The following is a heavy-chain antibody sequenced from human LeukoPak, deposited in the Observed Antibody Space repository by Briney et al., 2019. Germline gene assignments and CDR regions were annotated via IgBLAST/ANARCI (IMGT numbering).Heavy chain of an antibody. V-gene: IGHV4-4*07. J-gene: IGHJ3*02. CDR2: LYISGST. D-gene: IGHD3-3*01. CDR1: GASISSYY. Sequence: PSETLSLTCTVSGASISSYYYNWIRQTAGRGLEWIGRLYISGSTDYNPSLKSRVTISVDTSKNQFSLKLSSVTAADTAVYYCARDRRYDFWSGYSDAFDIWGQGTMVTVSS. CDR3: ARDRRYDFWSGYSDAFDI.